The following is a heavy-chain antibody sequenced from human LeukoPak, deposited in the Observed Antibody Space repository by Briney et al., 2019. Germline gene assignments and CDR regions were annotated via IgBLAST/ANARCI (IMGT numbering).Heavy chain of an antibody. CDR3: ARSGSYFWGRFDY. D-gene: IGHD1-26*01. J-gene: IGHJ4*02. CDR1: GGSISSSSYY. Sequence: PSETLSLTCTVSGGSISSSSYYWSWIRQHPGKGLEWIGYIYYSGSTYYNPSLKSRVTISVDTSKNQFSLKLSSVTAADTAVYYCARSGSYFWGRFDYWGQGTLVTVSS. CDR2: IYYSGST. V-gene: IGHV4-31*03.